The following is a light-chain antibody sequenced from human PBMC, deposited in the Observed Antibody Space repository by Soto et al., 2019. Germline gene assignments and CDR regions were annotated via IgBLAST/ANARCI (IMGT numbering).Light chain of an antibody. Sequence: QSVLTQPPSASGTPGQRVTISCDGSSSNIETNTVNWYQQVPGTAPKHLIYSNDQRPSGGPDRFSASNSGTAASLAISGLQSEDEAEYACASWDDSLNGVVFGGGT. J-gene: IGLJ2*01. V-gene: IGLV1-44*01. CDR1: SSNIETNT. CDR2: SND. CDR3: ASWDDSLNGVV.